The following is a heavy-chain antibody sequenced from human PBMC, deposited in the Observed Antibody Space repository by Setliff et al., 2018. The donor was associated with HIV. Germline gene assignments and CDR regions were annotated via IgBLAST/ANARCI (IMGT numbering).Heavy chain of an antibody. CDR1: GYTFTSYG. V-gene: IGHV1-18*01. Sequence: GASVKVSCKASGYTFTSYGISWVRQAPGQGLEWMGWISAYNGNTNYAQKLQGRVTMTTDTSTSTAYMELRSLRSDDTAVYYCARQYVGYGISYYYYYMDVWGKGTTVTVSS. CDR3: ARQYVGYGISYYYYYMDV. J-gene: IGHJ6*03. D-gene: IGHD5-18*01. CDR2: ISAYNGNT.